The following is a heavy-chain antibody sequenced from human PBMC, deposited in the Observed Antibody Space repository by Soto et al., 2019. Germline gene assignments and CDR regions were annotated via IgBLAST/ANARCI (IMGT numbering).Heavy chain of an antibody. J-gene: IGHJ6*02. Sequence: PSETLSRTCAVSGGSISSSNWWSWVRPPPGKGLEWIGEIYHSGSTNYNPSLKSRVTISVDKSKNQFSLKLSSVTAADTAVYYCARVQRFGAYYYYGMDVWGQGTTVTVSS. CDR2: IYHSGST. CDR3: ARVQRFGAYYYYGMDV. CDR1: GGSISSSNW. V-gene: IGHV4-4*02. D-gene: IGHD3-10*01.